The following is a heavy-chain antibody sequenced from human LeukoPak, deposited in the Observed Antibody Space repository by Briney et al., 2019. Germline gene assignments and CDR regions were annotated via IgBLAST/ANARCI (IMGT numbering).Heavy chain of an antibody. V-gene: IGHV1-2*02. Sequence: ASVKVSCKASGYTFTDYYIHWVRQAPGQGLEWMGWINPNSGGTNYAQKFQGRVTMTRDTSISTAYMELSRLRSDDTAVYYCAPYSSSSGLDYWGQGTLVTVSS. CDR3: APYSSSSGLDY. D-gene: IGHD6-6*01. CDR2: INPNSGGT. CDR1: GYTFTDYY. J-gene: IGHJ4*02.